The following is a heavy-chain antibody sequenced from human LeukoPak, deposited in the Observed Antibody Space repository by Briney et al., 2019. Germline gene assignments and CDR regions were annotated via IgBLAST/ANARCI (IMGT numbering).Heavy chain of an antibody. CDR2: ISGSGGST. D-gene: IGHD3-22*01. CDR3: ARGGDSSGSEFDP. Sequence: GGSLRLSCAASGFTFSSYEMNWVRQAPGKGLEWVSAISGSGGSTYYADSVKGRFTISRDNSKNTLYLQMNGLRAEDTAVYYCARGGDSSGSEFDPWGQGTLVAVSS. V-gene: IGHV3-23*01. CDR1: GFTFSSYE. J-gene: IGHJ5*02.